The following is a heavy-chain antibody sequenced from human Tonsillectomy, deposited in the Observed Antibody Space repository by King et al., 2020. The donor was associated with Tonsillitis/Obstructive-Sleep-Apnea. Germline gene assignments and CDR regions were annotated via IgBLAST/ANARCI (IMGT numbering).Heavy chain of an antibody. CDR3: ARDQTGDQWLAY. J-gene: IGHJ4*02. CDR2: IYYSGST. CDR1: GGSISSYY. Sequence: VQLQESGPGLVKPSETLSLTCTVSGGSISSYYWSWIRQPPGKGLEWIGYIYYSGSTNYNPSLKSRVTISVDTSKNQFSLKLSSVTAADTAVYYCARDQTGDQWLAYWGQGTLVTVSS. V-gene: IGHV4-59*01. D-gene: IGHD6-19*01.